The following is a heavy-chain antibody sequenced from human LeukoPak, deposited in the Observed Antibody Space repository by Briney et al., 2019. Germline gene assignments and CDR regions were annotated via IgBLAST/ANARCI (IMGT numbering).Heavy chain of an antibody. CDR3: ARDYHGSGSLTTFDS. Sequence: ASVKVSCKAFGYTFTSFSMHWVRQAPGQGLEWMGIINPRGGSATSAQRFQGRLTVTRDTSTSTVYMELSSLTSEDTAVYYCARDYHGSGSLTTFDSWGQGTLVTVSS. D-gene: IGHD3-10*01. J-gene: IGHJ4*02. CDR2: INPRGGSA. CDR1: GYTFTSFS. V-gene: IGHV1-46*01.